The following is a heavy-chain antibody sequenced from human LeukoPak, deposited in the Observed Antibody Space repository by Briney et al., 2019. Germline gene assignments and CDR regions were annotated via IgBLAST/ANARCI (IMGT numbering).Heavy chain of an antibody. CDR1: GYTFTGYY. V-gene: IGHV1-2*02. D-gene: IGHD3-22*01. J-gene: IGHJ6*02. CDR2: INPNSGGT. CDR3: ARELSNYYDSSVGMDV. Sequence: APVKVSCKASGYTFTGYYMHWVRQAPGQGLEWMGWINPNSGGTNYAQKFQGRVTMTRDTSISTAYMELSRLRSDDTAVYYCARELSNYYDSSVGMDVWGQGTTVTVSS.